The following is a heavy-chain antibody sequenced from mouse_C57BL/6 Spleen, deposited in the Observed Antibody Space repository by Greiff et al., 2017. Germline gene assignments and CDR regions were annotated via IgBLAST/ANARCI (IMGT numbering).Heavy chain of an antibody. CDR1: GYTFTSYW. CDR3: ATNFDY. CDR2: IDPSDSYT. Sequence: VQLQQPGAELVMPGASVKLSCKASGYTFTSYWMHWVKPRPGQGLEWIGEIDPSDSYTNYNQKFKGKSTLTVDKSSSTAYMQLSSLTSEDSAVYYCATNFDYWGQGTTRTVSS. J-gene: IGHJ2*01. V-gene: IGHV1-69*01.